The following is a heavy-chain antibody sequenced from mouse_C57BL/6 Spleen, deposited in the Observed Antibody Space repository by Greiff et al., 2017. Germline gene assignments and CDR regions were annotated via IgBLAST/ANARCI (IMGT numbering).Heavy chain of an antibody. V-gene: IGHV1-42*01. CDR3: ARRGLDYDEFAY. D-gene: IGHD2-4*01. J-gene: IGHJ3*01. CDR2: INPSTGGT. CDR1: GYSFTGYY. Sequence: EVQLQQSGPELVKPGASVKISCKASGYSFTGYYMNWVKQSPEKSLEWIGEINPSTGGTTYNQKFKAKATLTVDKSSSTAYMQLKSLTSEDSAVYYCARRGLDYDEFAYWGQGTLVTVSA.